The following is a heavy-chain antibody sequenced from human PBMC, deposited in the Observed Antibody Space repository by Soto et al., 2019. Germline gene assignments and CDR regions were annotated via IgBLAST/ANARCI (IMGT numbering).Heavy chain of an antibody. D-gene: IGHD3-10*01. CDR1: GYTFSNYD. V-gene: IGHV1-8*01. J-gene: IGHJ4*02. CDR3: AKVSRKGSAIDFDY. Sequence: QVQLVQSGAELKKPGASVKVSCKASGYTFSNYDMNWVRQATGQGPEWIGWVNPNNGDTGYAQKFQGRVTLTTDISTTTAYMELTSLRSEYTAIYYWAKVSRKGSAIDFDYWGQGTLITVSS. CDR2: VNPNNGDT.